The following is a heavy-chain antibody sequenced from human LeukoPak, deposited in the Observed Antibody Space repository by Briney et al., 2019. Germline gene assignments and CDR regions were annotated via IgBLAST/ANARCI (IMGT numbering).Heavy chain of an antibody. V-gene: IGHV3-23*01. D-gene: IGHD6-19*01. J-gene: IGHJ4*01. CDR3: AKGIYSSGWSYFDY. CDR2: LSGSGITT. CDR1: GFTFSNSA. Sequence: QPGGSLRLSWAASGFTFSNSAMSWVRQAPGKGLEWVSTLSGSGITTYYADSVKGRFTISRDNSKNTLYLQMNSLRAEDTAVYYCAKGIYSSGWSYFDYWGHGTLVTVSS.